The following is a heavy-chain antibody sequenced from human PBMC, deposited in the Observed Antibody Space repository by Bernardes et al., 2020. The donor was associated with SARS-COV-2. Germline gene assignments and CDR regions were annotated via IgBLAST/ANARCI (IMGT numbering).Heavy chain of an antibody. J-gene: IGHJ4*02. CDR2: IYYSGST. D-gene: IGHD3-22*01. CDR3: AREEINYYDSSGFDY. V-gene: IGHV4-59*01. CDR1: GGSISSYY. Sequence: LSLTCTVSGGSISSYYWSWIRQPPGKGLEWIGYIYYSGSTNYNPSLKSRVTISVDTSKNQFSLKLSSVTAADTAVYYCAREEINYYDSSGFDYWGQGTLVTVSS.